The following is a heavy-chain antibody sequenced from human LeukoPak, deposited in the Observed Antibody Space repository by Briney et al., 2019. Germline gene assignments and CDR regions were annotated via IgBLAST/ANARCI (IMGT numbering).Heavy chain of an antibody. CDR2: MNPNSGNT. Sequence: GASVKVSCKASGYTFPSYFMHWVRQATGQGLEWMGWMNPNSGNTGYAQKFQGRVTMTRNTSISTAYMELSSLRSEDTAVYYCARDTTLEDYYYGMDVWGQGTTVTVSS. CDR1: GYTFPSYF. CDR3: ARDTTLEDYYYGMDV. J-gene: IGHJ6*02. D-gene: IGHD1-14*01. V-gene: IGHV1-8*01.